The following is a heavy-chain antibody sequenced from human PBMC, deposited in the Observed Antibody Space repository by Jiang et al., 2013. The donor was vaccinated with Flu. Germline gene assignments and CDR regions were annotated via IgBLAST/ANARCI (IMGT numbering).Heavy chain of an antibody. CDR3: ARLDMVNSRAFDI. CDR1: GYTFTGYY. J-gene: IGHJ3*02. CDR2: INPNSGGT. D-gene: IGHD5-18*01. Sequence: GAEVKKPGASVKVSCKASGYTFTGYYMHWVRQAPGQGLEWMGWINPNSGGTNYAQKFQGWVTMTRDTSISTAYMELSRLRSDDTAVYYCARLDMVNSRAFDIWGQGTMVTVSS. V-gene: IGHV1-2*04.